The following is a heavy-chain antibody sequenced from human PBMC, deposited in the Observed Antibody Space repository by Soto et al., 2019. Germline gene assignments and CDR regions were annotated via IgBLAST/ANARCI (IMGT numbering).Heavy chain of an antibody. CDR1: GFTFDDYA. CDR2: ISWNSGSI. V-gene: IGHV3-9*01. J-gene: IGHJ6*02. CDR3: AKDMSEAYCTNGVCNYGMDV. D-gene: IGHD2-8*01. Sequence: EVQLVESGGGLVQPGRSLRFSCAASGFTFDDYAMHWVRQAPGKGLEWVSGISWNSGSIGYADSVKGRFTISRDNAKNSLYLQMNSLRAEDTALYYCAKDMSEAYCTNGVCNYGMDVWGQGTTVTVSS.